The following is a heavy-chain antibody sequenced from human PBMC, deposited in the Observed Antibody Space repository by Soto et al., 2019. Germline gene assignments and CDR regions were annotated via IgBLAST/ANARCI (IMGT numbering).Heavy chain of an antibody. J-gene: IGHJ6*02. D-gene: IGHD6-19*01. CDR1: GFTFGDYA. V-gene: IGHV3-49*03. CDR2: IRSKAYGGTT. CDR3: TSSSVHYYYGMDV. Sequence: PGGSLSLSCTASGFTFGDYAMSWFRQAPGKGLEWVGFIRSKAYGGTTEYAASVKGRFTISRDDSKSIAYLQMNSLKTEDTAVYYCTSSSVHYYYGMDVWGQGTTVTVSS.